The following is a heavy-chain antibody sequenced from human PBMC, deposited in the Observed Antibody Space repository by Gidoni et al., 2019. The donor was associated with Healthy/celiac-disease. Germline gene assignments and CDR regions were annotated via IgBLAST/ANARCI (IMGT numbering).Heavy chain of an antibody. D-gene: IGHD2-21*02. V-gene: IGHV4-34*01. Sequence: QVQLQQWGAGLLKPSETLSLTCAVYGGSFSGYYWSWIRQPPGKGLEWIGEINHSGSTNYNPSLKSRVTISVDTSKNQFSLKLSSVTAADTAVYYCARVAYCGGDCYDAFDIWGQGTMVTVSS. CDR1: GGSFSGYY. CDR3: ARVAYCGGDCYDAFDI. J-gene: IGHJ3*02. CDR2: INHSGST.